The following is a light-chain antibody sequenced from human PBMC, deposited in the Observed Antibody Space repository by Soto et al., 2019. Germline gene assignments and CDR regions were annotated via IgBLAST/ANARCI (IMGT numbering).Light chain of an antibody. CDR2: GAS. Sequence: EKEMTQSPATLSVSPGARVTLSCRPSQSIGANLLWLQQSPGQPPWLLISGASDRVAGVPDRFSGSGSGTDFTLTISGLQSEDCAVYYCQQYAGWPRTFGQGTKVDIK. CDR3: QQYAGWPRT. V-gene: IGKV3-15*01. CDR1: QSIGAN. J-gene: IGKJ2*01.